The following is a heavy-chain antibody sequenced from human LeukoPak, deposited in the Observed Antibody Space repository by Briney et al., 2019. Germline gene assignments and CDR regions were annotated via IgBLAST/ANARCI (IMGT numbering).Heavy chain of an antibody. CDR1: GFTFSSYS. CDR3: ARAPWRGYYYYYYMDV. CDR2: ISSSSYI. Sequence: GSLRLSCAASGFTFSSYSMNWVRQAPGKGLEWVSSISSSSYIYYADSVKGRFTISRDNAKNSLYLQMNGLRAEDTAVYYCARAPWRGYYYYYYMDVWGKGTTVTVSS. V-gene: IGHV3-21*01. J-gene: IGHJ6*03. D-gene: IGHD3-10*01.